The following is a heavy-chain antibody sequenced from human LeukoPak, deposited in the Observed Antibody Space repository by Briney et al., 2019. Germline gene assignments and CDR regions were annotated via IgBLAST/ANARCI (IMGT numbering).Heavy chain of an antibody. CDR1: GFTFGSYG. Sequence: GGSLRLSCAASGFTFGSYGMHWVRQAPGKGLEWVAFIRNDGTNKYYADSVKGRFTISRDNAKNSLYLQMNSLRAEDTAVYYCARGGGYCGGDCYGIDYWGQGALVTVSS. V-gene: IGHV3-30*02. CDR2: IRNDGTNK. J-gene: IGHJ4*02. CDR3: ARGGGYCGGDCYGIDY. D-gene: IGHD2-21*01.